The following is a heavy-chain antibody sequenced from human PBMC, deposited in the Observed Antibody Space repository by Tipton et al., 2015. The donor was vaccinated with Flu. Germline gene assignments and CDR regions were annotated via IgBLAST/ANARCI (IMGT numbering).Heavy chain of an antibody. CDR2: ISGSGGST. V-gene: IGHV3-23*01. CDR3: AKDEYCSSTSCYREESTGRNEYFQH. D-gene: IGHD2-2*02. CDR1: GFTFSSYG. J-gene: IGHJ1*01. Sequence: SLRLSCAASGFTFSSYGMHWVRQAPGKGLEWVSAISGSGGSTYYADSVKGRFTISRDNSKNTLYLQMNSLRAEDTAVYYCAKDEYCSSTSCYREESTGRNEYFQHWGQGTLVTVSS.